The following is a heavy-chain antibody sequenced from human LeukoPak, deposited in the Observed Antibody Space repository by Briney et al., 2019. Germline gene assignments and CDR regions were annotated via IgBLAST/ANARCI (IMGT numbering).Heavy chain of an antibody. Sequence: SETLSLTCTVSGGSISSGGYNWSWLRQPPGKGLEWIGYIYYTGITYYNPSLRSRVTIPVDTSKNLFSLKLSSVTAADTAVYYCARDAGNWFDPWGQGTLVTVSS. CDR2: IYYTGIT. V-gene: IGHV4-31*03. CDR1: GGSISSGGYN. J-gene: IGHJ5*02. CDR3: ARDAGNWFDP.